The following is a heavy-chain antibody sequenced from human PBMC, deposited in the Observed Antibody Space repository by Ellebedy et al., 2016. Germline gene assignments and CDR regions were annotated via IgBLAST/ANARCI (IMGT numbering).Heavy chain of an antibody. D-gene: IGHD4-17*01. J-gene: IGHJ4*02. CDR1: GGSISSSSYY. V-gene: IGHV4-39*07. CDR3: ARAPTSAVTD. Sequence: GSLRLSCTVSGGSISSSSYYWGWIRQPPGKGLEWIGSIYYSGSTNYNPSLKSRVTISVDTSKNQYSLKLSSVTAADTAVYYCARAPTSAVTDWGQGTLVTVSS. CDR2: IYYSGST.